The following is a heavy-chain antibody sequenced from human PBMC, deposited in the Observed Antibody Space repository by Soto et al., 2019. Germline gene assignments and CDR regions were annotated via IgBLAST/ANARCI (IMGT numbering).Heavy chain of an antibody. CDR1: GFTFSSYA. V-gene: IGHV3-64D*08. D-gene: IGHD2-8*02. Sequence: GGSLRLSCSASGFTFSSYAMHWVRQAQGKGLEYVSAISSNGGGTYYADSVKGRFTISRDNSKNTLYLQMSSLRAEDTAVYYCTKLVDYEYYYYGMDVWGQGTTVTVSS. CDR3: TKLVDYEYYYYGMDV. J-gene: IGHJ6*02. CDR2: ISSNGGGT.